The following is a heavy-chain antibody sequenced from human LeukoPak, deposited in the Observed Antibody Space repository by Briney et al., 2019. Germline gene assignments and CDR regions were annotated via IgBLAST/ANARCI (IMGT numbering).Heavy chain of an antibody. D-gene: IGHD5-24*01. Sequence: SGGSLRLSCAASGFTFSSYAMSWVRQAPGKGLEWVSATSGSGGSTYYADSVKGRFTISRDNSKNTLYLQMNSLRAEDTAVYYCAKDLETWLQLLPYFDYWGQGTLVTVSS. V-gene: IGHV3-23*01. CDR2: TSGSGGST. CDR3: AKDLETWLQLLPYFDY. CDR1: GFTFSSYA. J-gene: IGHJ4*02.